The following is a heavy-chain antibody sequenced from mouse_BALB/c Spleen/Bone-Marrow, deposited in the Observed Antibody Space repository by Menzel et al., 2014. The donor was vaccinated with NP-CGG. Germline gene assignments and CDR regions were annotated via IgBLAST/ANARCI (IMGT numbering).Heavy chain of an antibody. Sequence: EVKLVESGPELVKPGASVKMSCKASGYTFTDYNIHWVKQSHGKSPEWIGYIYPYNGGTGYKQKFKSKATLTVDNSSSTAYMELRSLTSEDSAVYYCTRETSWYMGDWGQGTTLTVSS. D-gene: IGHD1-1*02. CDR2: IYPYNGGT. CDR3: TRETSWYMGD. CDR1: GYTFTDYN. V-gene: IGHV1S29*02. J-gene: IGHJ2*01.